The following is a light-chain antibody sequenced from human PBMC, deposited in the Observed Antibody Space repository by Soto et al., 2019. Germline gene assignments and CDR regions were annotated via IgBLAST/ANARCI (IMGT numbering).Light chain of an antibody. CDR3: MQGTHRPGT. J-gene: IGKJ2*01. CDR1: QSPVYSDGNTY. CDR2: KVY. Sequence: DVVMTQSPLSLPVTLGQPASISCRSSQSPVYSDGNTYLNWFQQGRGQTPRRLFYKVYNQDSGVPDRFSGSGSGTDFTLKISRVEAEDVGVYYCMQGTHRPGTFGQGTKLEIK. V-gene: IGKV2-30*01.